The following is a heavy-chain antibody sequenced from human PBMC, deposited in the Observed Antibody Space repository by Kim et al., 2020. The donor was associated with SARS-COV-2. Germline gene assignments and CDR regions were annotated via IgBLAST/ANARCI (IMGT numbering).Heavy chain of an antibody. CDR1: GYTFSNYA. V-gene: IGHV1-3*01. Sequence: ASVKVSCKASGYTFSNYAIHWVRQAPGQRLECMGWIIGGNGNTYYSPKVQGRVTFTRDTSATTAYRELGSRRSEDTAIYYCARGGGPGLGYWGQGTLVTVSS. J-gene: IGHJ4*02. D-gene: IGHD2-15*01. CDR3: ARGGGPGLGY. CDR2: IIGGNGNT.